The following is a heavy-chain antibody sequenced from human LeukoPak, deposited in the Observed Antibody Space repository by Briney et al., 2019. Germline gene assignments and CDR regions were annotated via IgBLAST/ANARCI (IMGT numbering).Heavy chain of an antibody. CDR3: ARGNIAVPGTPYYFEY. J-gene: IGHJ4*02. D-gene: IGHD6-19*01. CDR2: IKQDGSEK. V-gene: IGHV3-7*01. Sequence: GGSLRLSCAASGFTFSSYWMSWVRQAPGKGLEWVANIKQDGSEKYYVDSVKGRFTISRDNAKNSLYLQMNSLRAEDTAVYYCARGNIAVPGTPYYFEYWGQGTLVTVSS. CDR1: GFTFSSYW.